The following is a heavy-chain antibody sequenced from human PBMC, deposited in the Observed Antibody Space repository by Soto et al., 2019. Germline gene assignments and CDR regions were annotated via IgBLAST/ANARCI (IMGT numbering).Heavy chain of an antibody. V-gene: IGHV4-59*01. D-gene: IGHD6-13*01. CDR1: GGSISPDY. CDR3: ARKGAAASYSHYYMDV. Sequence: SETLSLTCTVSGGSISPDYWSWIRQPPGKGLEWIGYIYYSGNTNYNPSLESRVTISVDTSRNQFSLKLTSVTAADTAVYYCARKGAAASYSHYYMDVWGRGTTVTVSS. J-gene: IGHJ6*03. CDR2: IYYSGNT.